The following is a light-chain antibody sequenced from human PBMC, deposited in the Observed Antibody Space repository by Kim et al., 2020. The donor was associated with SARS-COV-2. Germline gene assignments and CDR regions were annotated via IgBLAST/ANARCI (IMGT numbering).Light chain of an antibody. CDR3: PHCGLAPLT. Sequence: PGERATLACRASQSVGYYLAWYQHKPGQAPRLLIYDVFKRATGIPASFSGGGSGTDSTLTINSLQPEDFAVYYCPHCGLAPLTFGRGAK. J-gene: IGKJ4*01. CDR1: QSVGYY. CDR2: DVF. V-gene: IGKV3-11*01.